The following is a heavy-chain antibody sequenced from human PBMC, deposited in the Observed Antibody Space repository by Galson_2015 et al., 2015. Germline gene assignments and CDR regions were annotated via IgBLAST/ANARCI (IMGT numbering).Heavy chain of an antibody. CDR2: IYPGDSDT. J-gene: IGHJ4*02. CDR3: ARGGGSDNWNY. V-gene: IGHV5-51*06. Sequence: QSGAEVKKPGESLKISCKGSGYTFHTYWIGWVRQMPGKGLEWIGIIYPGDSDTRYSPAFQGLVTISADKSISTAYLQWSSLRASDTAMFYCARGGGSDNWNYWGQGTLVTVSS. D-gene: IGHD1-20*01. CDR1: GYTFHTYW.